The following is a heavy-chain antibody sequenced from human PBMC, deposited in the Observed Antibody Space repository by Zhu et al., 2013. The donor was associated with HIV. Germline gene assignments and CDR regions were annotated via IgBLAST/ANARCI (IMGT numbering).Heavy chain of an antibody. J-gene: IGHJ4*02. CDR2: ISYDGSNK. D-gene: IGHD5-12*01. CDR1: GFTFSSYG. CDR3: APLQDSGYDLGYFDY. Sequence: VQLVESGGGVVQPGRSLRLSCAASGFTFSSYGMHWVRQAPGKGLEWVAVISYDGSNKYYADSVKGRFTISRDNSKNTLYLQMNSLRAEDTAVYYCAPLQDSGYDLGYFDYWGQGTLVTVSS. V-gene: IGHV3-30*03.